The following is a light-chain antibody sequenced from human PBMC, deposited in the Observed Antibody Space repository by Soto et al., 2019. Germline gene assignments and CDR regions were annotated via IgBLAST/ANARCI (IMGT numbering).Light chain of an antibody. CDR2: DAS. Sequence: DIQMTQCPSSLSASVGDRVTITCQASQDISNYLNWYEQKPGKAPKLLIYDASNLETGVPSRFSGSGSGTDFTFTISSLQPEDIATYYCQQYDNLPGTFGQGTKLEIK. V-gene: IGKV1-33*01. CDR3: QQYDNLPGT. J-gene: IGKJ2*02. CDR1: QDISNY.